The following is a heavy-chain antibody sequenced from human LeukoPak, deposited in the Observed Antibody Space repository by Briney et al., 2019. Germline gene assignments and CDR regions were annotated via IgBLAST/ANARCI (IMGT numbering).Heavy chain of an antibody. V-gene: IGHV3-23*01. CDR3: AKDSAKKYDDY. J-gene: IGHJ4*02. CDR1: GSTFRSYA. D-gene: IGHD2/OR15-2a*01. Sequence: PGGSLRLSCAASGSTFRSYAMNWVRQAPGKGLEWVSVISGSGTNTDYADSVKGRFTISRDNSKNTLYLQMNSLRAEDTAVYYCAKDSAKKYDDYWGQGTLVTVSS. CDR2: ISGSGTNT.